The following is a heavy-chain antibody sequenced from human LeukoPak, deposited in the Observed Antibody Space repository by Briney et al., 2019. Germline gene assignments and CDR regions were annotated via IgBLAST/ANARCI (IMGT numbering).Heavy chain of an antibody. J-gene: IGHJ3*02. Sequence: GGSLRLSCAASGFTFGSYSMTWVRQAPEQGLEWVSTITSSGDRMFYADSVKGRFTISRDNSKNTLYLQVNSLRAGDTALYYCAKGALYGSGSYYTAFDIWGQGTMVTVSS. CDR2: ITSSGDRM. CDR3: AKGALYGSGSYYTAFDI. V-gene: IGHV3-23*01. D-gene: IGHD3-10*01. CDR1: GFTFGSYS.